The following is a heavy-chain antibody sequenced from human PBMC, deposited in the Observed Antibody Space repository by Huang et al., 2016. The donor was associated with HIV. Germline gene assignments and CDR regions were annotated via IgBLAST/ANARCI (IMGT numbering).Heavy chain of an antibody. D-gene: IGHD3-16*01. Sequence: QAQLVQSGAAVMKPGSSVRVSCKASGVSFSDYAFSWVRRAPGQGLDWMGRIIPRFGLTKYAPRLQGRVTISADKSANTVYLELTSLRSGDTAVYYCAREGQNWLGKPFGALAFWGQGTEVIVSS. J-gene: IGHJ4*03. CDR3: AREGQNWLGKPFGALAF. V-gene: IGHV1-69*04. CDR2: IIPRFGLT. CDR1: GVSFSDYA.